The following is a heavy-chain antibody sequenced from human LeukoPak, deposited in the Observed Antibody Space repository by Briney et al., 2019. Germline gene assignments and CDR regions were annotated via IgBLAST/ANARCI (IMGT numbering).Heavy chain of an antibody. J-gene: IGHJ4*02. CDR1: GGSISSSSYY. D-gene: IGHD3-10*01. CDR2: IYYSGST. CDR3: ARGSKAIRGALD. V-gene: IGHV4-39*07. Sequence: SETLSLTCTVSGGSISSSSYYWGWIRQPPGKGLEWIGSIYYSGSTYYNPSLKSRVTISVDKSKNQFSLKLSSVTAADTAVYYCARGSKAIRGALDWGQGTLVTVSS.